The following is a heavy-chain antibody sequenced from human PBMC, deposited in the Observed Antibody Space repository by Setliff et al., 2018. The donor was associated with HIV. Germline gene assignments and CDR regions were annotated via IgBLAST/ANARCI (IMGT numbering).Heavy chain of an antibody. J-gene: IGHJ6*03. CDR1: GGSISSETFS. CDR2: IYTSGST. V-gene: IGHV4-61*02. Sequence: PSETLSLTCTVSGGSISSETFSWNWIRQPAGKGLEWIGRIYTSGSTDYNPSLKSRVTMSVDTSKNQFSLKLSSVTAADTAVYYCARHRGMPGTTWYNHYMDVWGTGATVTVSS. CDR3: ARHRGMPGTTWYNHYMDV. D-gene: IGHD1-7*01.